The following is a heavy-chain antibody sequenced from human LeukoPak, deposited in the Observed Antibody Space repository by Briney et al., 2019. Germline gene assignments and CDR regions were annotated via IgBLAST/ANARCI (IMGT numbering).Heavy chain of an antibody. D-gene: IGHD1-26*01. CDR3: ARAGGEWELRCFDY. Sequence: PGGSLRLSCAASGFTFSTYSMNWVRQAPGKGLEWISYISSSSSTIYYADSVKGRFTISRDNAKNSLYLQMNSLRAEDTAVYYCARAGGEWELRCFDYWGQGTLVTVSS. CDR2: ISSSSSTI. J-gene: IGHJ4*02. CDR1: GFTFSTYS. V-gene: IGHV3-48*04.